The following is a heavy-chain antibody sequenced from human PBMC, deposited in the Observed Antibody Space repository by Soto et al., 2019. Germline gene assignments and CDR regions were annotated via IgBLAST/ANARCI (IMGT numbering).Heavy chain of an antibody. D-gene: IGHD5-12*01. J-gene: IGHJ5*02. CDR3: AREWDGDGYNSGWFDP. CDR2: ISSSSRTI. V-gene: IGHV3-48*01. Sequence: EVQLVESGGGLVQPGGSLRLSCAASGFTFSSYSMNWVRQAPGKGLEWVSYISSSSRTIYCADSVKGRFTISRDNAKNSLYLQMNSLRAEDTAVCYCAREWDGDGYNSGWFDPWGQGTLVTVSS. CDR1: GFTFSSYS.